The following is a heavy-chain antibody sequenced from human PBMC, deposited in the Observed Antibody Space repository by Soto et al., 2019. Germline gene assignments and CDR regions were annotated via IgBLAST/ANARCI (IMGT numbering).Heavy chain of an antibody. CDR1: GVSVISGSYY. CDR2: IYYSGST. V-gene: IGHV4-61*01. Sequence: SETLSLTCTVSGVSVISGSYYWSLIRQPPGKGLEWIGYIYYSGSTNYNPSLKSRVTISVDTSKNQFSLKLSSVTAADTAVYYVARYSSSWRYFEDWGQGTLVNVSS. D-gene: IGHD6-13*01. CDR3: ARYSSSWRYFED. J-gene: IGHJ4*02.